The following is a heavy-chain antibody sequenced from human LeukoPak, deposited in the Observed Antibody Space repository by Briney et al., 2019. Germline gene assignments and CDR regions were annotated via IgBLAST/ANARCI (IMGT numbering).Heavy chain of an antibody. V-gene: IGHV3-74*01. CDR1: GFTFSSYW. CDR3: AREAPSIAAPLDY. Sequence: GGSLRLSCAASGFTFSSYWMHWVRQAPGKGLVWVSRINTDGSSTCYADSVKGRFTISRDNAKNTLYLQMNSLRAEDTAVYYCAREAPSIAAPLDYWGQGTLVTVSS. CDR2: INTDGSST. D-gene: IGHD6-6*01. J-gene: IGHJ4*02.